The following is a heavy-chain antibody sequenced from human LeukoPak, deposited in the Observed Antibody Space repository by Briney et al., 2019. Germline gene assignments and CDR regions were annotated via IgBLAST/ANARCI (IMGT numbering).Heavy chain of an antibody. CDR3: AKDRLTDGSWYYFDY. Sequence: GGSLRLSCAASGFTFSSYAMSWVRQAPGKGLEWVSAISGSGGSTYYADSVKGRFTISRDNSKSTLYLQMNSLRAEDTAVYYCAKDRLTDGSWYYFDYWGQGTLVTVSS. CDR2: ISGSGGST. D-gene: IGHD6-13*01. J-gene: IGHJ4*02. CDR1: GFTFSSYA. V-gene: IGHV3-23*01.